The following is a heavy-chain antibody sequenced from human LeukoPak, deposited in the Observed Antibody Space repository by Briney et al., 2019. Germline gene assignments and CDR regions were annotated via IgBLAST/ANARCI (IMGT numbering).Heavy chain of an antibody. J-gene: IGHJ4*02. V-gene: IGHV1-18*01. CDR2: ISAYNGNT. CDR3: AREEGGYDYEGLDY. CDR1: GYTFTSYG. D-gene: IGHD5-12*01. Sequence: GASVKVSCKASGYTFTSYGISWVRQAPGQGLEWMGWISAYNGNTNYAQKLQGRVTMTTDTSTSTAYMELRSLRSDDTAVYYCAREEGGYDYEGLDYWGQGTLVTVSS.